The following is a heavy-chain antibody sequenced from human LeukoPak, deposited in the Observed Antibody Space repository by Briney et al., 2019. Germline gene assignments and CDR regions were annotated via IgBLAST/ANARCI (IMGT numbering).Heavy chain of an antibody. D-gene: IGHD1-26*01. CDR3: ASVRYSGSYPHDY. J-gene: IGHJ4*02. CDR2: INPSVAST. CDR1: GYTFTSYY. Sequence: ASEKVSCKASGYTFTSYYMHWVRQAPGQGLEWMGIINPSVASTSYAQKFQGRVTMTRDMSTSTVYMELSSLRSEDTAVYYCASVRYSGSYPHDYWGQGTLVTVSS. V-gene: IGHV1-46*01.